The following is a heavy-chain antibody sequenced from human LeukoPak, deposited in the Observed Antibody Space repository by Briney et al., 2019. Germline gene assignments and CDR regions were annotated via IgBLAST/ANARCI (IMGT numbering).Heavy chain of an antibody. V-gene: IGHV3-74*01. CDR1: GFTFSSYW. Sequence: PGGSLRLSCAASGFTFSSYWMHWVRQAPGKGLVWVSRSNSDGSSTSYADSVKGRFTISRDNAKNSLYLQMNSLRAEDTAVYYCARDYGGTTGGDYWGQGTLVTVSS. D-gene: IGHD4-23*01. CDR2: SNSDGSST. CDR3: ARDYGGTTGGDY. J-gene: IGHJ4*02.